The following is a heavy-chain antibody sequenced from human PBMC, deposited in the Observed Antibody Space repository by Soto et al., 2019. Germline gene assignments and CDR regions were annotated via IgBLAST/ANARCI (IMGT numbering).Heavy chain of an antibody. Sequence: EVQLVESGGGLIQPGGSLRLSCAASGFTVSSNYMSWVRQALGKGLEWVSVIYSGGSTYYADSVKGRFTISRDNSKTTLYLQMSSLRAEDTAVYYCAREDYDFWSGYAFDYWGQGTLVTASS. CDR2: IYSGGST. CDR1: GFTVSSNY. CDR3: AREDYDFWSGYAFDY. V-gene: IGHV3-53*01. J-gene: IGHJ4*02. D-gene: IGHD3-3*01.